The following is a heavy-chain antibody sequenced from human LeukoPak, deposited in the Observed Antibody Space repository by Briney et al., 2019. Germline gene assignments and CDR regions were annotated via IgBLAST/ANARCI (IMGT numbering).Heavy chain of an antibody. CDR2: INPNSGGT. J-gene: IGHJ4*02. CDR3: ARDPEDSSGYPFDY. Sequence: GASVKVSCKASGYTFTGYYMHWVRQAPGQGLEWMGWINPNSGGTNYAQKFQGRVTMTRDTSISTAYMELSRLRSDDTVVYYCARDPEDSSGYPFDYWGQGTLVTVSS. CDR1: GYTFTGYY. V-gene: IGHV1-2*02. D-gene: IGHD3-22*01.